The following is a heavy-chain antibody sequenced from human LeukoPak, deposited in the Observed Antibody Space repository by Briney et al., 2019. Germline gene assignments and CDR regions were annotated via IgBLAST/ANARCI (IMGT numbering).Heavy chain of an antibody. CDR1: GFTFSSYW. Sequence: PGGSLRLSCAASGFTFSSYWMSWVRQAPGKGLEWVANIKQDGSEKYYVDSVKGRFTISRDNAKNSLYLQMNSLRAEDTAVYYCARGDYVWGSYRPGVNGDYWGQGTLVTVSS. V-gene: IGHV3-7*01. D-gene: IGHD3-16*02. CDR2: IKQDGSEK. CDR3: ARGDYVWGSYRPGVNGDY. J-gene: IGHJ4*02.